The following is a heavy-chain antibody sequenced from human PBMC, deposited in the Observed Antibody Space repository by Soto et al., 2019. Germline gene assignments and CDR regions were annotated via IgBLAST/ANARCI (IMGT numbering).Heavy chain of an antibody. CDR2: IIPIFGTA. CDR3: ARGYHSNYDHYYYGMDV. J-gene: IGHJ6*02. V-gene: IGHV1-69*13. D-gene: IGHD4-4*01. CDR1: GGTFSSYA. Sequence: GASVKVSCKASGGTFSSYAISWVRQAPGQGLEWMGGIIPIFGTANYAQKFQGRVTITADESTSTAYMELSSLRSEDTAVYYCARGYHSNYDHYYYGMDVWGRGTTVTVSS.